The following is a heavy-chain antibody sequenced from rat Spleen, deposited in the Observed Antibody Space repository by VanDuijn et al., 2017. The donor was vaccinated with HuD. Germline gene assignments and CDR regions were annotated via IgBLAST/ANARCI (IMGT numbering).Heavy chain of an antibody. D-gene: IGHD1-11*01. Sequence: EVQLVESGGGLVQPGRSMKLSCAASGFTFSDYYMAWVRQAPKKGLEWVASITNASGRTYYPDSVKGRFTISRDNAENTVYLQMNSLRSEDTATYYCARRHYGYTDYFDYWGQGVMVTVSS. CDR1: GFTFSDYY. CDR3: ARRHYGYTDYFDY. J-gene: IGHJ2*01. CDR2: ITNASGRT. V-gene: IGHV5-22*01.